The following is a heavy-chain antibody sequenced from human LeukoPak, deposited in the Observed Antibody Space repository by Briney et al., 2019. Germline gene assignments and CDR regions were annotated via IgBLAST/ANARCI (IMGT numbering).Heavy chain of an antibody. CDR3: AREDGVATTPGY. J-gene: IGHJ4*02. Sequence: SETLSLTCTVSGASISSHYWSWIRQPPGKGLEWIGYIYYSGSTYYNPSLKSRVTISVDTSKNQFSLKLSSVTAADTAVYYCAREDGVATTPGYWGQGTLVTVSS. V-gene: IGHV4-30-4*01. CDR2: IYYSGST. D-gene: IGHD5-12*01. CDR1: GASISSHY.